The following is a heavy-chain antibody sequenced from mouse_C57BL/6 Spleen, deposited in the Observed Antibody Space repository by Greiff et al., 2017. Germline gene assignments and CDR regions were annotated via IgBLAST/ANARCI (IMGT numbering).Heavy chain of an antibody. CDR1: GFTFSDYY. CDR2: INYDGSST. J-gene: IGHJ1*03. V-gene: IGHV5-16*01. Sequence: EVQLVESEGGLVQPGSSMKLSCTASGFTFSDYYMAWVRQVPEKGLEWVANINYDGSSTYYLDSLKSRFIISRDNAKNILYLQMSSLKSEDTATYDCARDRGGSWYFDVWGTGTTVTVSS. D-gene: IGHD1-1*01. CDR3: ARDRGGSWYFDV.